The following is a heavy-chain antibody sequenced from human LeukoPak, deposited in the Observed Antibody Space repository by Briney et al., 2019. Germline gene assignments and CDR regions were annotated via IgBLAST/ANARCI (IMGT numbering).Heavy chain of an antibody. CDR1: GFTFSSYS. Sequence: GGSLRLSCAASGFTFSSYSMNWVRQAPGKGLEWVSSISSSSSYIYYVDSVKGRFTISRDNAKNSLYLQMNSLRAEDTAVYYCARVVDTHFDYWGQGTLVTVSS. V-gene: IGHV3-21*01. CDR2: ISSSSSYI. D-gene: IGHD5-18*01. J-gene: IGHJ4*02. CDR3: ARVVDTHFDY.